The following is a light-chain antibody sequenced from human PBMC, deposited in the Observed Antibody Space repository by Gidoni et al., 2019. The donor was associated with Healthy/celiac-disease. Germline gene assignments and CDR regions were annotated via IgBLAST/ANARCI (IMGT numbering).Light chain of an antibody. Sequence: DIQMTQSPSSLSASEGDRVTITCQASQDISNYLNWYQQKPGKAPKLLIYDASNLEKGVPSRFSGSGSGTDFTFTSSSLQPEDIETYYCQQYDNLLLTFGGGTKVEIK. CDR2: DAS. J-gene: IGKJ4*01. CDR1: QDISNY. V-gene: IGKV1-33*01. CDR3: QQYDNLLLT.